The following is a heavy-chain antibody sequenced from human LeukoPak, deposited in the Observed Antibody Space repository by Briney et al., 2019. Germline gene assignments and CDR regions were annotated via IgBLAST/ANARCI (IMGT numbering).Heavy chain of an antibody. CDR3: ARDYSNAWNYFDN. J-gene: IGHJ4*02. Sequence: GGSLILSCAASGFTFTSYWMSWVRQAPGKGLEWVASIKQDGSEMYYVDSVEGRFTISGDIAKNSLFLQMSSLRAEDTAVYYCARDYSNAWNYFDNWGQGTLVTVSS. CDR2: IKQDGSEM. D-gene: IGHD6-19*01. V-gene: IGHV3-7*04. CDR1: GFTFTSYW.